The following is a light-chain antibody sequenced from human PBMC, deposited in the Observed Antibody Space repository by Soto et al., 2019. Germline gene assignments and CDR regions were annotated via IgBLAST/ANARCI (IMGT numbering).Light chain of an antibody. CDR2: GAS. CDR3: QQYGTSPWT. Sequence: ETVMTQSPATLSVSPGGRATLSCRASQSISDTLAWYQQKPGQAPRLLIYGASSRATDIPDTFSGSGSGTDFTLTINRLEPGDFAVYYCQQYGTSPWTFGQGTKVDIK. J-gene: IGKJ1*01. V-gene: IGKV3-20*01. CDR1: QSISDT.